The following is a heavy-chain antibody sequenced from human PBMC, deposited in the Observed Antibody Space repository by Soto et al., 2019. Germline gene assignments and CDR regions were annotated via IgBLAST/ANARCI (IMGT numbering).Heavy chain of an antibody. J-gene: IGHJ4*02. CDR2: ISYDGSNK. CDR3: AKSWGGSRFDY. Sequence: GSLSLSCAASGLTFSSYGMHWVRQAPGKGLELVAVISYDGSNKYYAASVKGRFTISRDNSKNTLYMQMNSLRAEDTAVYYCAKSWGGSRFDYWGQGTLVTVSS. CDR1: GLTFSSYG. D-gene: IGHD3-16*01. V-gene: IGHV3-30*18.